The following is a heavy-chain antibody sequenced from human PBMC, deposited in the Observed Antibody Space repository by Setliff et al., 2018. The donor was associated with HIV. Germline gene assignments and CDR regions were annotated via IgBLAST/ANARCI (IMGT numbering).Heavy chain of an antibody. CDR2: ISYGGIT. CDR1: GGSISSSHDF. D-gene: IGHD5-12*01. Sequence: ASETLSLTCTVSGGSISSSHDFWNWIRQPPGKGLEWIGAISYGGITYYNPSLTSRVTISVDTSKNQFSLKVTSVTAADTAVYYCARFDQWLRSGLDSWGQGTLVTVSS. V-gene: IGHV4-39*07. CDR3: ARFDQWLRSGLDS. J-gene: IGHJ4*02.